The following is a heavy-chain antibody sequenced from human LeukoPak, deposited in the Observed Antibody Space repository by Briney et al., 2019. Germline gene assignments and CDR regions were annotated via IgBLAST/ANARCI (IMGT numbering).Heavy chain of an antibody. J-gene: IGHJ4*02. Sequence: PSETLSLTCTVSNGSISSTSYYWGWIRQPPGKGLEWIGSVYYSGTTYYNPSLKSRVTISVDTSKNQFSLKLSSVTAADTAVYYCARGHYYYYGSGSYKRGFDYWGQGTLVTVSS. V-gene: IGHV4-39*07. D-gene: IGHD3-10*01. CDR2: VYYSGTT. CDR1: NGSISSTSYY. CDR3: ARGHYYYYGSGSYKRGFDY.